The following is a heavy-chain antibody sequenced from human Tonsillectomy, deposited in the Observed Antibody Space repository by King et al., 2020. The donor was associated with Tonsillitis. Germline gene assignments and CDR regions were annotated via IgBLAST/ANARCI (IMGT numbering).Heavy chain of an antibody. D-gene: IGHD3-16*02. CDR1: GGSFSGYY. J-gene: IGHJ4*02. CDR3: ARGRDYVWGSYRIYFDS. CDR2: INHSGST. V-gene: IGHV4-34*01. Sequence: QVQLQQWGAGLLKPSETLSLTCAVYGGSFSGYYWSWIRQPPGKGLEWIGEINHSGSTNYNPSLKNRVTISVDTSKNQFSLNLSSVTAADTAVYYCARGRDYVWGSYRIYFDSWGQGTLVTVSS.